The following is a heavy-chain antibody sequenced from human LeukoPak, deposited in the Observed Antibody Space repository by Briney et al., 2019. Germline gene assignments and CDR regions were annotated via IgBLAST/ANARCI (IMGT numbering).Heavy chain of an antibody. D-gene: IGHD2-2*01. CDR2: IYTSGST. Sequence: SETLSLTCTVSGGSISSGSYYWSWIRQPAGKGLEWIGRIYTSGSTNYNPSLKSRVTISVDTSKDQFSLKLSSVTAADTAVYYCARSRRYCSSTSCVIHWFDPWGQGTLVTVSS. J-gene: IGHJ5*02. V-gene: IGHV4-61*02. CDR3: ARSRRYCSSTSCVIHWFDP. CDR1: GGSISSGSYY.